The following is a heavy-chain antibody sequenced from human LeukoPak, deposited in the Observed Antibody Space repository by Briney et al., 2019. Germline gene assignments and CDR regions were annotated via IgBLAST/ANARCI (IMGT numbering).Heavy chain of an antibody. J-gene: IGHJ4*02. D-gene: IGHD3-22*01. Sequence: GGSLRLSCAASGFTFDDYAMHWVRQAPGKGLEWVSLISWDGGSTYYADSVKGRFTISRDNSKNTLYLQMNSLRAEDTAVYYCAKDMVNYYDSVPVDYWGQGTLVTVSS. CDR1: GFTFDDYA. V-gene: IGHV3-43D*03. CDR3: AKDMVNYYDSVPVDY. CDR2: ISWDGGST.